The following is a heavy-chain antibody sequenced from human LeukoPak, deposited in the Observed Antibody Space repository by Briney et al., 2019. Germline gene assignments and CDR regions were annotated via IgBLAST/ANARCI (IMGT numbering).Heavy chain of an antibody. V-gene: IGHV3-7*01. CDR1: GFTFSSYW. Sequence: HPGGSLRLSCAASGFTFSSYWMSWVRQAPGKGLEWVANIKQDGSEKYYVDSVEGRFTISRDNAKNSLYLQMNSLRAEDTAVYYCARAPSYDFWSGYWYTIGPYYYYMDVWGKGTTVTVSS. CDR2: IKQDGSEK. CDR3: ARAPSYDFWSGYWYTIGPYYYYMDV. J-gene: IGHJ6*03. D-gene: IGHD3-3*01.